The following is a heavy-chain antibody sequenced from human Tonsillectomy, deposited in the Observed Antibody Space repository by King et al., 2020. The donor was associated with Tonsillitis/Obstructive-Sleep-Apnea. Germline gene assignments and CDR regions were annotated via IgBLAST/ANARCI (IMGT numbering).Heavy chain of an antibody. D-gene: IGHD2-8*01. Sequence: VQLQESGPGLVKPSETLSLTCTVSGGSISSYYWSWIRQPPGKGLEWIGYIYYSGSTNYNPSLKSRVTISGDTSKNQFSLKLSSVTAADTAVYYCARDMVLEAGGDAFDIWGQGTMVTVSS. CDR3: ARDMVLEAGGDAFDI. CDR1: GGSISSYY. CDR2: IYYSGST. J-gene: IGHJ3*02. V-gene: IGHV4-59*01.